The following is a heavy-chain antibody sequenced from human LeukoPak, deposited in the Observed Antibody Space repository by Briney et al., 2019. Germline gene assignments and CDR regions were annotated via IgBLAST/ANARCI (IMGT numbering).Heavy chain of an antibody. CDR3: ARGRVYSSSSRGYYFDY. V-gene: IGHV6-1*01. Sequence: SQTLSLTCAISGDSVSSNSAAWNWIRQSPSRGLEWLGRTYYRSKWYNDYAVSVKSRITINPDTSKNQFFLQLNSVTPEDTAVYYCARGRVYSSSSRGYYFDYWGQGTLVTVSS. J-gene: IGHJ4*02. D-gene: IGHD6-6*01. CDR2: TYYRSKWYN. CDR1: GDSVSSNSAA.